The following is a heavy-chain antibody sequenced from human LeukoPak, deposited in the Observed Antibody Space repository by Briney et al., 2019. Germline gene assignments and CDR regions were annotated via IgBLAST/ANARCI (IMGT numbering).Heavy chain of an antibody. D-gene: IGHD5-18*01. CDR1: GLTFRNYA. Sequence: GGSLRLSCAVTGLTFRNYAMSWVRQAPGKGLEWVSGINWNGGSTGYADSVKGRFTISRDNAKNSLYLQMNSLRAEDTALYHCARGRGYSYGPYYMDVWGKGTTVTVSS. CDR2: INWNGGST. V-gene: IGHV3-20*01. J-gene: IGHJ6*03. CDR3: ARGRGYSYGPYYMDV.